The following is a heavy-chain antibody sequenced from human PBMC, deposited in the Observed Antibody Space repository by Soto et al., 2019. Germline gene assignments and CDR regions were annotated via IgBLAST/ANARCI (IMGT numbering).Heavy chain of an antibody. CDR2: ISGSGGST. CDR1: GFTFSSYA. J-gene: IGHJ6*02. D-gene: IGHD3-9*01. V-gene: IGHV3-23*04. CDR3: ANFDSYSYYGMDV. Sequence: EVQLVESGGGLVQRGGSLRLSCAVSGFTFSSYAMSWVRQAPGKGLEWVSAISGSGGSTYYADSVKGRFTISRDNSKNTLYLQMNSLRAEDTAVYYCANFDSYSYYGMDVWGQGTTVTVSS.